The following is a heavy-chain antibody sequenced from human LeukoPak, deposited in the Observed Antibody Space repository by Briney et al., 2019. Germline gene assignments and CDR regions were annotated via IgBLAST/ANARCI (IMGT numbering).Heavy chain of an antibody. V-gene: IGHV1-18*01. CDR1: GYTFTSYG. J-gene: IGHJ5*02. CDR2: ISAYNGNT. Sequence: ASVKVSCKASGYTFTSYGISWVRQAPGQGLEWMGWISAYNGNTNYAQKLQGRVTMTTDTSTSTAYMGLRSLRSDDTAVYYCARDIGPRAGTGVFWFDPWGQGTLVTVSS. CDR3: ARDIGPRAGTGVFWFDP. D-gene: IGHD1-1*01.